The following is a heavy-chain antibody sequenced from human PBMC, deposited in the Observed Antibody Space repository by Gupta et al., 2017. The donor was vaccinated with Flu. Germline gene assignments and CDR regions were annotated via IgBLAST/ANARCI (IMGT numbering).Heavy chain of an antibody. CDR3: ARDSPPLIVGATTGAFDI. Sequence: EVQLVESGGGLVQPGGSLRLSCAASGFTFSSYEMNWVRQAPGKGLEWVSYISSSGSTIYYADSVKGRFTISRDNAKNSLYLQMNSLRAEDTAVYYCARDSPPLIVGATTGAFDIWGQGTMVTVSS. J-gene: IGHJ3*02. V-gene: IGHV3-48*03. CDR1: GFTFSSYE. D-gene: IGHD1-26*01. CDR2: ISSSGSTI.